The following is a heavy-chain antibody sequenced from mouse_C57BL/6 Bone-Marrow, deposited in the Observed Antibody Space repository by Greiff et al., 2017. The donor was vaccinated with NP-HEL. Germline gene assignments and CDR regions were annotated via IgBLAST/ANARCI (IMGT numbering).Heavy chain of an antibody. CDR1: GYSFTDYN. CDR3: ARACYYGSSDAMDY. Sequence: EVQLQQSGPELVKPGASVKISCKASGYSFTDYNMNWVKQSNGKSLEWIGVINPNYGTTSYNQKFKGKATLTVDNSSSTAYMQLNSLTSEDSAVYYCARACYYGSSDAMDYWGQGTSVTVSS. J-gene: IGHJ4*01. CDR2: INPNYGTT. D-gene: IGHD1-1*01. V-gene: IGHV1-39*01.